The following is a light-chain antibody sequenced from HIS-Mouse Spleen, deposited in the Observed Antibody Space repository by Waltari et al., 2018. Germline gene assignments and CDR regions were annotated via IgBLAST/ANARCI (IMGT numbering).Light chain of an antibody. Sequence: QSALTQPASVSGSPGQSITISCTGTRSDVGGYNCVSWYQQHPGKAPKLMIYEVSNRPSGVSNRFSGSKSGNTASLTISGLQAEDEADYYCSSYTSSSTWVFGGGTKLTVL. V-gene: IGLV2-14*01. CDR2: EVS. J-gene: IGLJ3*02. CDR3: SSYTSSSTWV. CDR1: RSDVGGYNC.